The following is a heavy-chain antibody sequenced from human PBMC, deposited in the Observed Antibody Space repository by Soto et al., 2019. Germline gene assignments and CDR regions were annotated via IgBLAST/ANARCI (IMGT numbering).Heavy chain of an antibody. D-gene: IGHD6-19*01. Sequence: ELKLLEIGGGLVQPGGSLRLSCAASEFTFSTYAMTWVRQAPGRGLQWVATISDSGDITYYADSVKGRFTISRDNSRNTLYLQMNNLRAEDTALYYCARDASGPFDYWGQGTLVTVSS. CDR1: EFTFSTYA. CDR3: ARDASGPFDY. V-gene: IGHV3-23*01. CDR2: ISDSGDIT. J-gene: IGHJ4*02.